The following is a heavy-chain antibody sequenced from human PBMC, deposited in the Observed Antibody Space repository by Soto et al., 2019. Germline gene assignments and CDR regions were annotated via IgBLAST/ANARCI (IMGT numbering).Heavy chain of an antibody. J-gene: IGHJ3*01. CDR1: GGSVSGDKNY. CDR2: ISYSGAT. D-gene: IGHD3-16*01. V-gene: IGHV4-61*01. CDR3: ATSPRFAFDS. Sequence: QVQLQESGPGLVKPSETLSLTCSVSGGSVSGDKNYWSWIRQSPGKGLEWIGFISYSGATIYNPSLKSRPTTSVERSKNQFSLRPSSVTASDTAIYYCATSPRFAFDSWGQGTTVIVSS.